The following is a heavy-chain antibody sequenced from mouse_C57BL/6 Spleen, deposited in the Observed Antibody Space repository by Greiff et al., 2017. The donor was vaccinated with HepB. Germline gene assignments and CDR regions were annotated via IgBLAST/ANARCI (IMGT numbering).Heavy chain of an antibody. CDR2: ISSGSSTI. CDR3: ARRNYGNFFMDY. J-gene: IGHJ4*01. D-gene: IGHD2-1*01. V-gene: IGHV5-17*01. Sequence: EVHLVESGGGLVKPGGSLKLSCAASGFTFSDYGMHWVRQAPEKGLEWVAYISSGSSTIYYADTVKGRFTISRDNAKNTLFLQMTSLRSEDTAMYYCARRNYGNFFMDYWGQGTSVTVSS. CDR1: GFTFSDYG.